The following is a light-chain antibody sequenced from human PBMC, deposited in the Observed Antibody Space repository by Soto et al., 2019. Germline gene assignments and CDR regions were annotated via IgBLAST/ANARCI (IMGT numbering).Light chain of an antibody. CDR3: SLYTISRV. V-gene: IGLV2-14*01. CDR1: RSDIGDSNY. J-gene: IGLJ3*02. CDR2: EVT. Sequence: QSALTQPPSASGSPGQSVTISCTGSRSDIGDSNYVSWYQQHPGKVPKLIIYEVTNRPSGVSNRFSGSKSGNTASLTISGLQAEDEADYYCSLYTISRVFGGGTKLTVL.